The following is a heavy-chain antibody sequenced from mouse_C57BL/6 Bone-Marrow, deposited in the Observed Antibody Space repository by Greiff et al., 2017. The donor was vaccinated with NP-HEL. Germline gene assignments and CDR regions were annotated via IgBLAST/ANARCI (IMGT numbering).Heavy chain of an antibody. D-gene: IGHD1-1*01. CDR3: ARYYYGSSYGWYFDV. Sequence: QVHVKQSGAELVRPGTSVKVSCKASGYAFTNYLIEWVKQRPGQGLEWIGVINPGSGGTNYNEKFKGKATLTADKSSSTAYMQLSSLTSEDSAVYFCARYYYGSSYGWYFDVWGTGTTVTVSS. CDR1: GYAFTNYL. CDR2: INPGSGGT. V-gene: IGHV1-54*01. J-gene: IGHJ1*03.